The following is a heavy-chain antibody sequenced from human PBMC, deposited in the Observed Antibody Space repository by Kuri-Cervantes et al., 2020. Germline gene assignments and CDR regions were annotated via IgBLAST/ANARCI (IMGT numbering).Heavy chain of an antibody. V-gene: IGHV1-2*04. CDR3: ATAYGSGSYYNWRDSKYYYYYGMDV. J-gene: IGHJ6*02. Sequence: ASVKVSCKASGYTFTSYAMHWVRQAPGQGLEWMGWINPNSGGTNYAQKFQGWVTMTRDTSISTAYMELSRLRSDDTAVYYCATAYGSGSYYNWRDSKYYYYYGMDVWGQGTTVTVSS. D-gene: IGHD3-10*01. CDR1: GYTFTSYA. CDR2: INPNSGGT.